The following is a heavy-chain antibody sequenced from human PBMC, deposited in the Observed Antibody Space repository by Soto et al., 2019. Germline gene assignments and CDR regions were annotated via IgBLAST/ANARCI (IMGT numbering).Heavy chain of an antibody. D-gene: IGHD2-21*02. CDR2: MYNTGST. CDR3: ARDLWGYCGTDCYPLDV. J-gene: IGHJ6*02. Sequence: SLTLSLTCTVSGGSISGYYWSWIRQPPGKGLEWIGYMYNTGSTVYNPSFKSRVTISVDTSKNQFSLKLNSVTAADTAVYYCARDLWGYCGTDCYPLDVWGQGTTVTVSS. CDR1: GGSISGYY. V-gene: IGHV4-59*01.